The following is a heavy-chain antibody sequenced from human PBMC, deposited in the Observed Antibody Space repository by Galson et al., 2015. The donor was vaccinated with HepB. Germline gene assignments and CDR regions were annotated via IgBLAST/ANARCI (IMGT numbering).Heavy chain of an antibody. V-gene: IGHV1-18*01. CDR3: AREDSFYDFWSGYYTGWYFDY. CDR2: ISAYNGNT. CDR1: GYTFTSYG. Sequence: SVKVSCKASGYTFTSYGISWVRQAPGQGLEWMGWISAYNGNTNYAQKLQGRVTMTTDTSTSTAYMELRSLRSDDTAVYYCAREDSFYDFWSGYYTGWYFDYWGQGTLVTVSS. J-gene: IGHJ4*02. D-gene: IGHD3-3*01.